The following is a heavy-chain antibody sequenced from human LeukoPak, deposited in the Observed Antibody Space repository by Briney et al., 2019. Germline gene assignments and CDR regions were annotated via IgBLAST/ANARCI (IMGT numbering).Heavy chain of an antibody. CDR2: IYYSGST. J-gene: IGHJ4*02. V-gene: IGHV4-39*01. D-gene: IGHD6-13*01. Sequence: NPSETLSLTCTVSDYSISSSSYYWGWIRQPPGKGLEWIGSIYYSGSTYYNPSLKSRLTMSVDTSKNQFSLKLSSVTAADTAVYYCGIIGAALYYFDNWGQGTLVTVSS. CDR1: DYSISSSSYY. CDR3: GIIGAALYYFDN.